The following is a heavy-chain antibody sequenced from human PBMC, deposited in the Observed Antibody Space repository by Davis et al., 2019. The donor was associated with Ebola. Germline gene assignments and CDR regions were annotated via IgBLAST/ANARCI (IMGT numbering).Heavy chain of an antibody. CDR2: ISSSSSYI. J-gene: IGHJ4*02. V-gene: IGHV3-21*01. CDR1: GFTFSSYS. D-gene: IGHD2-15*01. Sequence: GESLKISCAASGFTFSSYSMNWVRQAPGKGLEWVSSISSSSSYIYYADSVKGRFTISRDNAKNSLYLQMNTLRAEDTALYYCARVKAGWYFDSWGQGTLVTVSS. CDR3: ARVKAGWYFDS.